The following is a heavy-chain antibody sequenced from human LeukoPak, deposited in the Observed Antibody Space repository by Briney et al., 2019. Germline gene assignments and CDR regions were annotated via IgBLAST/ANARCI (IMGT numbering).Heavy chain of an antibody. CDR1: GDPISSYY. J-gene: IGHJ3*02. Sequence: SETLSLTCTVSGDPISSYYWSWLRQPPGKRLEWIGYVSNIETTNYNPSLKSRVTISVDTSKNQFSLKLSSVTAADTAVYYCARDGGTYYYDSSGYAFDIWGQGTMVTVSS. CDR3: ARDGGTYYYDSSGYAFDI. CDR2: VSNIETT. D-gene: IGHD3-22*01. V-gene: IGHV4-59*01.